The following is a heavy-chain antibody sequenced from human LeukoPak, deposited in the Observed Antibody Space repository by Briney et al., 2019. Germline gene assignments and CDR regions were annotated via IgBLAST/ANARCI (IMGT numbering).Heavy chain of an antibody. CDR1: GGSIVSHY. D-gene: IGHD6-13*01. J-gene: IGHJ4*02. CDR3: AKDSSTWGNLAGHFDS. V-gene: IGHV4-4*07. CDR2: FYASGIT. Sequence: PSETLSLTCTVSGGSIVSHYWNWIRQPAGRGLEWIGRFYASGITNTSPSLKSRVTMSVDTSKNQFSLKLSSVTAADTAVYYCAKDSSTWGNLAGHFDSWGQGTLVTVSS.